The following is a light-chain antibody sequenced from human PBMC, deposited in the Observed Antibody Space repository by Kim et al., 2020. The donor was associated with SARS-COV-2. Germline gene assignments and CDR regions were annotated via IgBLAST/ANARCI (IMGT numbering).Light chain of an antibody. CDR1: KLGDKY. J-gene: IGLJ2*01. CDR3: QAWDSNTPVV. Sequence: SYELTQPPSVSVSPGQTATITCSGDKLGDKYACWYQQKPGQSPVLVIYQDIKRPSGIPERFSGSNSGNTATLTISGTQAMDEADYHCQAWDSNTPVVFGGGTQLTVL. CDR2: QDI. V-gene: IGLV3-1*01.